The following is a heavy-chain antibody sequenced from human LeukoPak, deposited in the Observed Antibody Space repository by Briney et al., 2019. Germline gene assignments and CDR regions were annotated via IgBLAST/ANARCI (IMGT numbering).Heavy chain of an antibody. CDR1: GFTFSSYA. V-gene: IGHV3-23*01. Sequence: AGSLRLSCAASGFTFSSYAMSWVRQAPGKGLEWVSTISFSGGSTYYAESLKGRISISRDNSKNTLYLQMNSLRAEDTAVYYCAKDRGDRRATSFDYWGQGTLLTVFS. J-gene: IGHJ4*02. D-gene: IGHD2-21*01. CDR3: AKDRGDRRATSFDY. CDR2: ISFSGGST.